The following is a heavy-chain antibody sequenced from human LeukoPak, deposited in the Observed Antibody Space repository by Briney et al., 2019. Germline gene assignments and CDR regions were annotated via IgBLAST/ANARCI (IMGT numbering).Heavy chain of an antibody. Sequence: ASVKVSCKASGYTITSYYMHWVRQAPGQGLEWMGIINPSGGSTSYAQKFQGRVTMTRDTSTSTVYMELSSLRSEDTAVYYCARVSGYCSGGSCYGLPSHGMDVWGQGTTVTVSS. D-gene: IGHD2-15*01. CDR3: ARVSGYCSGGSCYGLPSHGMDV. CDR1: GYTITSYY. V-gene: IGHV1-46*01. CDR2: INPSGGST. J-gene: IGHJ6*02.